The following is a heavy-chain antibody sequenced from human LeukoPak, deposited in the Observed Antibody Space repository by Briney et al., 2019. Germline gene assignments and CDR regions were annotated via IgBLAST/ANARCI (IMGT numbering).Heavy chain of an antibody. V-gene: IGHV4-38-2*02. D-gene: IGHD3-16*02. CDR3: ARYDVWGSYRAFDY. CDR2: MYHSGST. J-gene: IGHJ4*02. Sequence: SETLSLTCTVSGYSISSGYYWGWIRQPPGKGLEWIGTMYHSGSTYYNPSLKSRVTISVDTSKNQFSLGLSSVTAADTAVYYCARYDVWGSYRAFDYWGQGTLVTVSS. CDR1: GYSISSGYY.